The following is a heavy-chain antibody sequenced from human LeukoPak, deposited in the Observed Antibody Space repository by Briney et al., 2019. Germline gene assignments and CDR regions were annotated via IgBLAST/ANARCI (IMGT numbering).Heavy chain of an antibody. CDR2: INPNSGGT. Sequence: ASVKVSCKASGYTFTGYYMHWVRQAPGQGLEWMGWINPNSGGTNYAQKFQGRVTMTRDTSISTAYMELSRLRSDDTAVYYCARDYGSGSYYHDYWGRGTLVTVSS. D-gene: IGHD3-10*01. CDR3: ARDYGSGSYYHDY. J-gene: IGHJ4*02. V-gene: IGHV1-2*02. CDR1: GYTFTGYY.